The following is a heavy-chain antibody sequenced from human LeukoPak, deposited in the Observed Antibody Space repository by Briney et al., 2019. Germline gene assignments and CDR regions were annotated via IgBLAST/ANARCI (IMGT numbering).Heavy chain of an antibody. CDR3: ARERVAVAGKGFDP. Sequence: ASVKVSCKASEYTFTGYYMHWVRQAPGQGLEWMGWINPNSGGTNYAQKFQGWVTMTRDTSISTAYMELSRLRSDDTAVYYCARERVAVAGKGFDPWGQGTLVTVSS. CDR2: INPNSGGT. J-gene: IGHJ5*02. CDR1: EYTFTGYY. D-gene: IGHD6-19*01. V-gene: IGHV1-2*04.